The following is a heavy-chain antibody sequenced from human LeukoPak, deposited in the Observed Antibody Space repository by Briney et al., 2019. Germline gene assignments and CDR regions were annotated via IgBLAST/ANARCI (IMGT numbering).Heavy chain of an antibody. V-gene: IGHV1-69*05. D-gene: IGHD3-9*01. CDR2: IIPIFGTA. CDR3: ARDLTTDFYYYYYYMDV. J-gene: IGHJ6*03. CDR1: GGTFSSYA. Sequence: RASVKVSCKASGGTFSSYAISWVRQAPGQGLEWMGGIIPIFGTANYAQKFQGRVTMTTDTSTSTAYMELRSLRSDDTAVYYCARDLTTDFYYYYYYMDVWGKGTTVTISS.